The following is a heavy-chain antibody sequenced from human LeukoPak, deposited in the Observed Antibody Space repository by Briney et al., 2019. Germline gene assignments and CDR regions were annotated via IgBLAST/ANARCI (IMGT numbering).Heavy chain of an antibody. Sequence: SETLSLTCTVSGGSISSYYWSWIRQPAGKGLEWIGYIYYSGSTNYNPSLKSRVTISVDTSKNQFSLKLSSVTAADTAVYYCARDPGCSSTSCYHWYFDLWGRGTLVTVSS. CDR3: ARDPGCSSTSCYHWYFDL. CDR2: IYYSGST. J-gene: IGHJ2*01. V-gene: IGHV4-59*01. D-gene: IGHD2-2*01. CDR1: GGSISSYY.